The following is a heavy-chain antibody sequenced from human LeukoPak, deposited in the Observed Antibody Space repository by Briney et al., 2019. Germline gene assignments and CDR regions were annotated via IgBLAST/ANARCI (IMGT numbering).Heavy chain of an antibody. J-gene: IGHJ5*02. V-gene: IGHV1-2*02. CDR3: AREKYSGGWYRGGWFDP. CDR1: GYIFTGYY. Sequence: ASVKVSCKASGYIFTGYYMHWLRQAPGQGLGWMGWIDPESGDTNYAQKFQDKITMTRDTYMKTGYMELSSLRYDDTAVYYCAREKYSGGWYRGGWFDPWGQGTQVTVSS. CDR2: IDPESGDT. D-gene: IGHD6-19*01.